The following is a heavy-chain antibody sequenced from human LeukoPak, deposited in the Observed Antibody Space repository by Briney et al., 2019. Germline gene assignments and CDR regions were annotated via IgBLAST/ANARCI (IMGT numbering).Heavy chain of an antibody. V-gene: IGHV3-23*01. Sequence: GGSLRLSCGASGFTFSSYGMSWVRQAPGKGLEWVSAISGSGGSTYYADSVKGRFTISRDNAKNSLYLQMNSLRAEDTALYYCAKGLRAVAVPGSDYWGQGTLFTVSS. CDR3: AKGLRAVAVPGSDY. D-gene: IGHD6-19*01. CDR1: GFTFSSYG. J-gene: IGHJ4*02. CDR2: ISGSGGST.